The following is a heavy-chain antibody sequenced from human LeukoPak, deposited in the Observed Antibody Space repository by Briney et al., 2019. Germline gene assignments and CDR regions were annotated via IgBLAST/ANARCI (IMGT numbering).Heavy chain of an antibody. V-gene: IGHV3-7*01. CDR2: INQDESEK. CDR3: ARCNFEPRWCDWFDS. D-gene: IGHD3-9*01. J-gene: IGHJ5*01. CDR1: GFTLSSHW. Sequence: GRSLRLSCAASGFTLSSHWMSWVRQAPGKGLEWVANINQDESEKYYVDSVKGRFTISRDNAKNSLYLQMNSLRGEDTAIYFCARCNFEPRWCDWFDSWGQGTLVTVSS.